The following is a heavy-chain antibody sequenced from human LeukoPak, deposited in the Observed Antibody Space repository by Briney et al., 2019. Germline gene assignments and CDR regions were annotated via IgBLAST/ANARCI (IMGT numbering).Heavy chain of an antibody. CDR1: GFSFSSYW. V-gene: IGHV3-74*01. CDR2: INSGGGSS. Sequence: GGSLRRSGAAAGFSFSSYWMHWVRQAPGQGRVWVSRINSGGGSSSYADSVKGRFTISRDTAKNTLYLQINSLSAEDTAVYSCASDRGYDYYYSGIDVWGQGTTVTVSS. CDR3: ASDRGYDYYYSGIDV. J-gene: IGHJ6*02. D-gene: IGHD5-12*01.